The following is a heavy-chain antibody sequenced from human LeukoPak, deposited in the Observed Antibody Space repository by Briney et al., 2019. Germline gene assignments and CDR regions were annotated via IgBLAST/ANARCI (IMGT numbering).Heavy chain of an antibody. J-gene: IGHJ6*02. Sequence: SETLSLTCAVHGGSFSNSYRTWIRQPPGRGLEWIGEINQSGVINYNPSLKSRVTISVDTSKNQFSLKLSSVTAADTAVYYCARHLRGMDVWGQGTTVTVSS. V-gene: IGHV4-34*01. CDR3: ARHLRGMDV. CDR2: INQSGVI. CDR1: GGSFSNSY.